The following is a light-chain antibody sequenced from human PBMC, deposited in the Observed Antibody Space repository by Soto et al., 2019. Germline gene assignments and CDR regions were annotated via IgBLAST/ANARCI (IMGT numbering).Light chain of an antibody. CDR3: QQSYRTPFT. V-gene: IGKV1-39*01. CDR2: AAS. Sequence: DIQMTQSPSFLSASVGDRVTITCRASQSISSYLNWYQQKPGKAPKLLIYAASNLQSGVPSRFSGSGSGTDFTLTISSLQPEDFATYYCQQSYRTPFTFGPGTKVDIK. CDR1: QSISSY. J-gene: IGKJ3*01.